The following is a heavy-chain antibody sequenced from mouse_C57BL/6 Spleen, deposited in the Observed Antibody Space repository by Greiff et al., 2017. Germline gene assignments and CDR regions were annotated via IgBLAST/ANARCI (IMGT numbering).Heavy chain of an antibody. J-gene: IGHJ2*01. CDR3: AREAVGAPSEY. D-gene: IGHD1-1*01. CDR2: IYPGDGDT. CDR1: GYAFSSYW. Sequence: QVQLQQSGAELVKPGASVKISCKASGYAFSSYWMNWVKQRPGKGLEWIGQIYPGDGDTNDNGKFKGKATLTADKSSSTAYMPLRSLTSEDSAVYLGAREAVGAPSEYWGQGTTLTVSS. V-gene: IGHV1-80*01.